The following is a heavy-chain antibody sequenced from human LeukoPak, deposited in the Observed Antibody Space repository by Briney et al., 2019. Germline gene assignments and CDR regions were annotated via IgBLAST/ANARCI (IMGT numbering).Heavy chain of an antibody. J-gene: IGHJ5*02. CDR3: ARGDRAFRLEHWFGL. V-gene: IGHV4-59*01. Sequence: SETLSLTCTASGCTISSYYWSWIRQPPGKGLEWIGYIYYSGSTNYNPSLKSRVTISVDKSKNQFSLELSSVTAEDTAMYYCARGDRAFRLEHWFGLLGQGTLVTVSS. D-gene: IGHD3-16*01. CDR1: GCTISSYY. CDR2: IYYSGST.